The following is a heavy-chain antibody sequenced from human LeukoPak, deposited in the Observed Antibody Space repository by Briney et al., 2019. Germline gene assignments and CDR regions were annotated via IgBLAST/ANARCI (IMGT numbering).Heavy chain of an antibody. CDR2: IYYSGST. D-gene: IGHD3-22*01. CDR3: ARGVSYYDSSGYYNEYFQH. Sequence: SETLSLTCTVSGGSISSYYWSWIRQPPGKGLEWIGYIYYSGSTNYNPSLKSRVTISVDTSKNQFSLKLSSVTAADTAVYYCARGVSYYDSSGYYNEYFQHWGQGTLGPVSS. V-gene: IGHV4-59*08. J-gene: IGHJ1*01. CDR1: GGSISSYY.